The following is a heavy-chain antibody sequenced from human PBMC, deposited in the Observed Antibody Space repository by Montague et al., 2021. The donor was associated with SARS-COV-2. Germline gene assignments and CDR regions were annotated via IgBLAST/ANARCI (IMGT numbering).Heavy chain of an antibody. V-gene: IGHV4-59*01. CDR2: IYYSGST. D-gene: IGHD5-12*01. J-gene: IGHJ6*02. CDR1: GGSLISYY. Sequence: SETLSLTCTVSGGSLISYYWSWIRQPPGKGLYLIGYIYYSGSTNYNPSLKSRVTISVDTSKNQFSLKLSSVTAADTAVYYCARGAGRGSGYGKYYYYYYGMDVGGQGTTVTVSS. CDR3: ARGAGRGSGYGKYYYYYYGMDV.